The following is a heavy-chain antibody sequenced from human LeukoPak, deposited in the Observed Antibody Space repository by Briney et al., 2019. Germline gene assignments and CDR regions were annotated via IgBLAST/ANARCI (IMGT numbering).Heavy chain of an antibody. D-gene: IGHD3-3*01. V-gene: IGHV3-23*01. Sequence: GGSLRLSCTASGFTVSSNYMSWVRQAPGEGLEWVSGMSGSGDSSYYADSVKGRFTISRDNSKNALYLQMNRLRADDTALYYCAKMEGQRLYDYCMDVWGKGTTVTVSS. J-gene: IGHJ6*03. CDR1: GFTVSSNY. CDR3: AKMEGQRLYDYCMDV. CDR2: MSGSGDSS.